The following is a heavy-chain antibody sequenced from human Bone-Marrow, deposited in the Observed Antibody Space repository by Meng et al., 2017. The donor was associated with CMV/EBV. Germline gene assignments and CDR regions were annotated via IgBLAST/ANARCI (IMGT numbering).Heavy chain of an antibody. CDR2: INPNSGNT. CDR3: ASVGYDFWSVYHYHGMDV. V-gene: IGHV1-8*02. D-gene: IGHD3-3*01. CDR1: GYAFTTYD. Sequence: ASVNVSCKASGYAFTTYDINWVRQATGQGLEWRGWINPNSGNTGFAQKFQGRVTLTRNTSTSTAYMELSSLRSEDTAVYYGASVGYDFWSVYHYHGMDVWGQGTTVTVSS. J-gene: IGHJ6*02.